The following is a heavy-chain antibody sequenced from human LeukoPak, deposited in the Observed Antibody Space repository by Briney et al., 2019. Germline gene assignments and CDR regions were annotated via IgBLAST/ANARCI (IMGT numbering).Heavy chain of an antibody. D-gene: IGHD3-10*01. J-gene: IGHJ4*02. CDR2: INQDGSEK. CDR3: ARDPDMVRGVNFDY. CDR1: GLTLSSHW. V-gene: IGHV3-7*03. Sequence: GGSLRLSCAASGLTLSSHWMNWVRQAPGKGLEWVAHINQDGSEKYYVDSVKGRFTISRDNTKNSLYLQMNSLRAEDTAVYYCARDPDMVRGVNFDYWGQGTLVTVSS.